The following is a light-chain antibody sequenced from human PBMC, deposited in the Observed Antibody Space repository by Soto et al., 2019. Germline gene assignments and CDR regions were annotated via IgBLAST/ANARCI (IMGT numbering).Light chain of an antibody. CDR3: QQANSFPYT. CDR2: AAS. V-gene: IGKV1-39*01. CDR1: QTINYY. Sequence: DIQMTQSPSSLSASVGDRVTITCRASQTINYYLHWYQQKPGKAPKLLIYAASSLQSGVPSRFSGSGSDTDFTLTISSLQPEDFATYYCQQANSFPYTFGQGTKLEIK. J-gene: IGKJ2*01.